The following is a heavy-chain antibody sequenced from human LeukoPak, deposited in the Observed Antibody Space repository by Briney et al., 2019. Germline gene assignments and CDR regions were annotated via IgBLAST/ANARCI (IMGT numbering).Heavy chain of an antibody. CDR1: GFTVSSNY. CDR2: IYSGGST. D-gene: IGHD1-26*01. V-gene: IGHV3-53*01. Sequence: GGSLRLSCAASGFTVSSNYMSWVRQAPGKGLEWVSVIYSGGSTYYADSVKGRFTISRDNSKNTLYLQMSSLRAEDAAVYYCAKSPGAGANDYYYYYGMDVWGQGTTVTVSS. J-gene: IGHJ6*02. CDR3: AKSPGAGANDYYYYYGMDV.